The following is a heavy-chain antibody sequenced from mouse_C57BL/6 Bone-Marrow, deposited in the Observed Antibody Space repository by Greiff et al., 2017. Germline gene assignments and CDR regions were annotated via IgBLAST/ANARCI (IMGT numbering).Heavy chain of an antibody. CDR2: ISNGGGST. CDR1: GFTFSDYY. CDR3: ARHEDYGTWAMDY. Sequence: EVKLVESGGGLVQPGGSLKLSCAASGFTFSDYYMYWVRQTPEKRLEWVAYISNGGGSTYYPDTVKGRFTISRDNAKNTLYLQMSRLKSEDTAMYYCARHEDYGTWAMDYWGQGTSVTVSS. V-gene: IGHV5-12*01. D-gene: IGHD1-1*01. J-gene: IGHJ4*01.